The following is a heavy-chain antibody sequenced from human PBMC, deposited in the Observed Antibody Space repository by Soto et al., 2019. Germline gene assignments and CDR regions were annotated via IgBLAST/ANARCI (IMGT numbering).Heavy chain of an antibody. CDR2: IIPIFGTA. CDR3: ASYYGDYILGALGNWFDP. J-gene: IGHJ5*02. CDR1: GGTFSSYA. Sequence: ASVKVSCKASGGTFSSYAISWVRQAPGQGLEWMGGIIPIFGTANYAQKFQGRVTITADESTSTAYMELSSLRSEDTAVYYCASYYGDYILGALGNWFDPWGQGTLVTVSS. D-gene: IGHD4-17*01. V-gene: IGHV1-69*13.